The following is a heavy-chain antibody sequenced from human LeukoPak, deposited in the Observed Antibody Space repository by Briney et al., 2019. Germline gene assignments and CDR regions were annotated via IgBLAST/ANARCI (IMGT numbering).Heavy chain of an antibody. J-gene: IGHJ4*02. D-gene: IGHD3-3*01. CDR1: GGSFSGYY. V-gene: IGHV4-34*01. CDR2: INHSGST. CDR3: ARGTPIFGVDPIDY. Sequence: SETLSLTCAVYGGSFSGYYWSWIRQPPGKGLEWIGEINHSGSTNYNPSLKSRVTISVDTSKNQFSLKLSSVTAADTAVYYCARGTPIFGVDPIDYWGQGTLVTVSS.